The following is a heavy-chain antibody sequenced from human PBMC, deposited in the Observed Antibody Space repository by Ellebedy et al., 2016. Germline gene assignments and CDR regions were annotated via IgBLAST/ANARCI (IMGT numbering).Heavy chain of an antibody. CDR3: ARRYCSGGSCYSTGDSWYFDL. CDR1: GGSFSGYY. V-gene: IGHV4-34*01. CDR2: INHSGST. J-gene: IGHJ2*01. D-gene: IGHD2-15*01. Sequence: SETLSLTCAVYGGSFSGYYWSWIRQPPGKGLEWIGEINHSGSTNYNPSLKSRVTISVDTSKNQFSLKLSSVTAADTAVYYCARRYCSGGSCYSTGDSWYFDLWGRGTLVTVSS.